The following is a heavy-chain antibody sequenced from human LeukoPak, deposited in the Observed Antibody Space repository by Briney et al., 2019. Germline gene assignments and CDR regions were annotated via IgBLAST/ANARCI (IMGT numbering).Heavy chain of an antibody. CDR1: GFTFSSYA. J-gene: IGHJ4*02. D-gene: IGHD1-26*01. Sequence: GGSLRLSCAASGFTFSSYALTWVRQAPGKGLERVSAISDSGGSTYYADSVKGRFTISRDNSKNTLYLQMNSLRAEDTAAYYCAMQANGSYYPYDYWGQGTLVTVSS. CDR2: ISDSGGST. CDR3: AMQANGSYYPYDY. V-gene: IGHV3-23*01.